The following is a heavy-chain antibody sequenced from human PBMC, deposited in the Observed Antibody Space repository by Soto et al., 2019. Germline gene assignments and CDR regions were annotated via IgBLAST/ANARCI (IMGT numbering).Heavy chain of an antibody. D-gene: IGHD2-8*02. CDR3: ARGGLWQILYYFDY. J-gene: IGHJ4*02. CDR1: GYTFTSYD. Sequence: ASVKVSCKASGYTFTSYDINWVRQATGQGLEWMGWMNPNSGNTGYAQKFQGRVTMTRNTSISTAYMELSSLRSEDTAVYYCARGGLWQILYYFDYWGQGTLVPVYS. V-gene: IGHV1-8*01. CDR2: MNPNSGNT.